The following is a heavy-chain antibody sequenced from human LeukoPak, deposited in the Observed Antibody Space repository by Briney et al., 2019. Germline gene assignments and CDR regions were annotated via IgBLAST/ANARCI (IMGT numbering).Heavy chain of an antibody. Sequence: KPSETLSLTCTVSGGSVSSGDYYWSWIRQPPGKGLEWIGYIHYSGSTFYNPSLKSRVTISVDTSKNQFSLKLSSVTAADTAVYYCARGEVYFDYWGQGTLVTVSS. CDR1: GGSVSSGDYY. J-gene: IGHJ4*02. CDR3: ARGEVYFDY. CDR2: IHYSGST. V-gene: IGHV4-30-4*01. D-gene: IGHD1-26*01.